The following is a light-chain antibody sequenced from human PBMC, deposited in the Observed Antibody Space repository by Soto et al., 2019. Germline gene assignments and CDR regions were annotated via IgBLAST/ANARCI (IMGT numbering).Light chain of an antibody. CDR2: DVS. J-gene: IGLJ2*01. CDR1: RRDVGVYKY. Sequence: QSALTQPASVTGSPGQSITIPCTGTRRDVGVYKYVSWYQQHPGKAPKLMIYDVSNRPSGVSNRFSGSKSGNTASLTISGPQAEDEADYYCSSYTSSTTPHVVFGGGTKLTVL. CDR3: SSYTSSTTPHVV. V-gene: IGLV2-14*01.